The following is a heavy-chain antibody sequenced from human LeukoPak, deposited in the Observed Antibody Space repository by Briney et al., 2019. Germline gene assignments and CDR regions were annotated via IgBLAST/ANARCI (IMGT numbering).Heavy chain of an antibody. V-gene: IGHV4-34*01. CDR2: INHSGST. J-gene: IGHJ4*02. D-gene: IGHD5-24*01. Sequence: SETLSLTCAVYGGSFSGYYWSWIRQPPGKGLEWIGEINHSGSTNYNPSLKSRVTISVDTSKNQFSLKLSSVTAADTAVYYCARGGSGVEMATPPFDYWGQGTLVTVSS. CDR3: ARGGSGVEMATPPFDY. CDR1: GGSFSGYY.